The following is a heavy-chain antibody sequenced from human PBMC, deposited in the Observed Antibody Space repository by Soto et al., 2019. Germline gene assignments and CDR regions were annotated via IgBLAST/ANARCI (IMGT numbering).Heavy chain of an antibody. J-gene: IGHJ6*02. Sequence: ASVKVSCKASGYTFTGYYMHWVRQAPGQGLEWMGWINPNSGGTNYAQKFQGWVTMTRDTSISTAYMELSRLRSDDTAAYYCARADVSSSWYPDYYYGMDVWGQGTTVTVSS. D-gene: IGHD6-13*01. CDR1: GYTFTGYY. V-gene: IGHV1-2*04. CDR3: ARADVSSSWYPDYYYGMDV. CDR2: INPNSGGT.